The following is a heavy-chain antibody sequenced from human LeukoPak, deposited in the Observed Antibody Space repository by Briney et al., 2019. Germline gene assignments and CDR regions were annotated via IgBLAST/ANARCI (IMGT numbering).Heavy chain of an antibody. Sequence: GGTLRLSCAASEFTFSSYGMSWVRQAPGKGREWVSAISGSGGSTYYADSVKGRFTISRDNSKNTLYLQMNSLRAEDTAVYYCAKSGAADIVGTVGFDYWGQGTLVTVSS. V-gene: IGHV3-23*01. CDR3: AKSGAADIVGTVGFDY. D-gene: IGHD1-26*01. J-gene: IGHJ4*02. CDR2: ISGSGGST. CDR1: EFTFSSYG.